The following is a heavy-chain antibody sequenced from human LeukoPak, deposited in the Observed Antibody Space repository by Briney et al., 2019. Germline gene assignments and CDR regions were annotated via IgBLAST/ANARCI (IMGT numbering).Heavy chain of an antibody. Sequence: PGASVKVPCKASGYTFTGYYMHWVRQAPGQGLEWMGWINPNSGGTNYAQKFQGRVTMTRDTSISTAYMELSRLRSDDTAVYYCARCGSGGSCYSFDWFDPWGQGTLVTVSS. J-gene: IGHJ5*02. D-gene: IGHD2-15*01. CDR3: ARCGSGGSCYSFDWFDP. CDR2: INPNSGGT. CDR1: GYTFTGYY. V-gene: IGHV1-2*02.